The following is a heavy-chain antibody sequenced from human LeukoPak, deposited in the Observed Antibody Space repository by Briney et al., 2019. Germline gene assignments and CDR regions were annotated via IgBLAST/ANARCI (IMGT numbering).Heavy chain of an antibody. CDR1: GFTFSSYA. V-gene: IGHV3-23*01. J-gene: IGHJ4*02. Sequence: GGSLRLSCAASGFTFSSYAMSWVRQAPGKGLEWVSAISGSGGSTYYADSVKGRFTISRDNSKNTLYLQMNSLRAEDTAVYYCAKVDYYDSSGPLDYWGQGTLVTVSS. CDR2: ISGSGGST. D-gene: IGHD3-22*01. CDR3: AKVDYYDSSGPLDY.